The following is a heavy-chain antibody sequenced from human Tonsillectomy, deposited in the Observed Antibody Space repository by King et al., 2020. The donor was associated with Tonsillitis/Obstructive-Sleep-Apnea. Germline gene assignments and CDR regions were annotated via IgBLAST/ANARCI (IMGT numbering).Heavy chain of an antibody. CDR2: IDPSDSYT. J-gene: IGHJ6*02. CDR3: ARSSYSKGYSDFYYSMDV. Sequence: EVQLVESGAEVKKPGESLRISCKGSGYIFTNYWINWVRQMPGKGLEWMGTIDPSDSYTNYSPSFQGHVSISADKSINTAYMQWSSLKASDTAIYYCARSSYSKGYSDFYYSMDVWGQGTTVTVSS. CDR1: GYIFTNYW. V-gene: IGHV5-10-1*03. D-gene: IGHD5-18*01.